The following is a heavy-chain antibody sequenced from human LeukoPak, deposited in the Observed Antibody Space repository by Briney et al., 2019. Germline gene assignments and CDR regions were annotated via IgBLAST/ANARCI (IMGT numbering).Heavy chain of an antibody. Sequence: GRSLRLSCAASGFTFSSYAMHCVRQAPGKGLEWVAVISYDGSNKYYADSVKGRFTISRDNSKNTLYLQMNSLRAEDTAVYYCARVADYWGPFDYWGQGTLVTVSS. V-gene: IGHV3-30-3*01. CDR3: ARVADYWGPFDY. D-gene: IGHD3-16*01. CDR1: GFTFSSYA. J-gene: IGHJ4*02. CDR2: ISYDGSNK.